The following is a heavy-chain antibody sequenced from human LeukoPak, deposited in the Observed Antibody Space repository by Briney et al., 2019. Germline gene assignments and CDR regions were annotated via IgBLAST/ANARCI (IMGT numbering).Heavy chain of an antibody. D-gene: IGHD6-13*01. CDR2: SSRSTSYI. J-gene: IGHJ4*02. V-gene: IGHV3-21*01. CDR3: ARGAAAGDY. CDR1: GFTFSDYS. Sequence: KPGGSLRLSCAASGFTFSDYSMNWVRQAPGKGLGWVSSSSRSTSYIYYADSVKGRFTISRDNAKNSLYLQMNSLRVEDTAVYYCARGAAAGDYWGQGTLVTVSS.